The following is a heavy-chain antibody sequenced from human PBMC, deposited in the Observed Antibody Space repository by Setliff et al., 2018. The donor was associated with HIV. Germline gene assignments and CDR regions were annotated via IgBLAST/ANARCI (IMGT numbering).Heavy chain of an antibody. Sequence: ASVKVSCKASGYTFTNYAFAWVRQAPGQGLEWMGWISAYNGNTNYADKLQGRVTLTTDTSTTTVYMELRSLRSDDTAVYCCARMRSCSGGSCLPGALYYYHMDVWGRGTLVTAP. D-gene: IGHD2-15*01. CDR2: ISAYNGNT. CDR3: ARMRSCSGGSCLPGALYYYHMDV. J-gene: IGHJ6*03. V-gene: IGHV1-18*01. CDR1: GYTFTNYA.